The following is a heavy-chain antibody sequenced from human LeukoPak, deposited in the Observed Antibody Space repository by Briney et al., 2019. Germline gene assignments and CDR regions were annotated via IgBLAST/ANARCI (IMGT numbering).Heavy chain of an antibody. CDR3: AGTADEYYYYYYMDV. D-gene: IGHD2-2*01. CDR1: GFTFSDYY. V-gene: IGHV3-11*01. J-gene: IGHJ6*03. Sequence: PGGSLRLSCAASGFTFSDYYMSWIRQAPGKGLEWVSYISSSGSTIYYADSVKGRFTISRDNAKNSLYLQMNSLRAEETAVYYCAGTADEYYYYYYMDVWGKGTTVTVSS. CDR2: ISSSGSTI.